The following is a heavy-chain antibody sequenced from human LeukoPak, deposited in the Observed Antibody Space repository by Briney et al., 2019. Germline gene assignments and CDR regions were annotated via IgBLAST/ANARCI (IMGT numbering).Heavy chain of an antibody. CDR1: GYSVTSYW. J-gene: IGHJ4*02. D-gene: IGHD3-22*01. V-gene: IGHV5-10-1*01. CDR2: IDHSDSYT. CDR3: ARLGSSGYRDY. Sequence: GECLKSSCKGSGYSVTSYWISRVRQMPGEGLEWMGRIDHSDSYTNYSPSFQGHVTISADKSISTAYLQWSSLQASDTAMYYCARLGSSGYRDYWGQGTLVTVSS.